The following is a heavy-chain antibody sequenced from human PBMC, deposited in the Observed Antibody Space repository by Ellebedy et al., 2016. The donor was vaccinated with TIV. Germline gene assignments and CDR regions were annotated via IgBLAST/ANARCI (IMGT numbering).Heavy chain of an antibody. V-gene: IGHV3-30*04. J-gene: IGHJ4*02. CDR2: ISFDGSNK. D-gene: IGHD3-3*01. CDR1: GFTFSDSA. Sequence: GESLKISCAASGFTFSDSAMHWVRQAPGKGLEWVAVISFDGSNKYYADSVKGRFTISRDNSKNTLYLQMNSLRAEDTAVYYCARGGYDFWNPRYWGQGTLVTVSS. CDR3: ARGGYDFWNPRY.